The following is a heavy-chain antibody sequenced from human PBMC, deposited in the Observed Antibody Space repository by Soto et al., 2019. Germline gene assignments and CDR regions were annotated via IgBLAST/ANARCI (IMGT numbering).Heavy chain of an antibody. CDR2: ISYDGSNK. V-gene: IGHV3-30-3*01. CDR3: ARDLGIAARPWGGDY. J-gene: IGHJ4*02. CDR1: GFTFSSYA. Sequence: QVQLVESGGGVVQPGRSLRLSCAASGFTFSSYAMHWVRQAPGKGLEWVAVISYDGSNKYYADSVKGRFTISRDNSKNTLYLQMYSLRAEDTAVYYCARDLGIAARPWGGDYWGQGTLVTVSS. D-gene: IGHD6-6*01.